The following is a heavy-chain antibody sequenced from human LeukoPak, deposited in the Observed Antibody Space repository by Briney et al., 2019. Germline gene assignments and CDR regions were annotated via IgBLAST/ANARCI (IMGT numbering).Heavy chain of an antibody. D-gene: IGHD5-18*01. CDR3: AKDRSHVDTAMVTGY. CDR1: GFTFSSYW. Sequence: GGSLRLSCAASGFTFSSYWMHWVRQAPGKGLVWVSRINSDGSSTSYADSVKGRFTISRDNSKNTLYLQMNSLRAEDTAVYYCAKDRSHVDTAMVTGYWGQGTLVTVSS. CDR2: INSDGSST. V-gene: IGHV3-74*01. J-gene: IGHJ4*02.